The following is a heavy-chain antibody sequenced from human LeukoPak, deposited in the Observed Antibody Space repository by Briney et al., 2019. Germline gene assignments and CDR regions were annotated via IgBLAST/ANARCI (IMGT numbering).Heavy chain of an antibody. J-gene: IGHJ4*02. V-gene: IGHV3-7*01. CDR1: GFTFGTYW. CDR2: INQDGSET. Sequence: GGSLRLSCAAPGFTFGTYWMSWARQAPGKGLEWVASINQDGSETFYVDSVKGRFIISRDNAKSSVFLQMNSLRADDTGIYYCARDPKRRFDYWGQGTLVTVSS. D-gene: IGHD1-1*01. CDR3: ARDPKRRFDY.